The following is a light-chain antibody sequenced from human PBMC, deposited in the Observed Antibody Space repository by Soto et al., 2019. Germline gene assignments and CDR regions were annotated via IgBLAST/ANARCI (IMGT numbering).Light chain of an antibody. J-gene: IGKJ1*01. Sequence: DIQMTQSPSILPASVGDRITITCRASQNLDRWLAWYQQKPGKAPKLLIYHASSLETGVPSRFSGSGSGTEFTLTISSVQPDDFATYYRQHYNSYGTFGQGTKVDIK. CDR2: HAS. CDR1: QNLDRW. CDR3: QHYNSYGT. V-gene: IGKV1-5*01.